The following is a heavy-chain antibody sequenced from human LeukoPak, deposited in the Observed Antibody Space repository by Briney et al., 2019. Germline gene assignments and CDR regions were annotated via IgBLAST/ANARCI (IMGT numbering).Heavy chain of an antibody. D-gene: IGHD2-2*01. Sequence: GASVKVSCKASGGSFSSHDISWVRQAPGQGLEWMGGIIPVFGISSYAQKFQGRVTVSTDESTSTVYMELSSLRSDDTAVYYCARDSRYCSSIPCSLDAFDIWGQGTTVTVSS. CDR1: GGSFSSHD. CDR2: IIPVFGIS. V-gene: IGHV1-69*05. J-gene: IGHJ3*02. CDR3: ARDSRYCSSIPCSLDAFDI.